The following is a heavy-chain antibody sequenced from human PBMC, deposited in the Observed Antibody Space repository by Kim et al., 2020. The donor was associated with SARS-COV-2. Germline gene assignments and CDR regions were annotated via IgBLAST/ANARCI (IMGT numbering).Heavy chain of an antibody. CDR3: ARGLSGVRSGVDY. CDR1: GFTFSSYN. Sequence: GGSLRLSCAASGFTFSSYNMNWVRQAPGKGLEWISYISSASSIIYYADSVKGRFTISRDNANNSLYLHMSSLRDEETAVYYCARGLSGVRSGVDYWGQETLVSVSS. CDR2: ISSASSII. J-gene: IGHJ4*02. D-gene: IGHD2-15*01. V-gene: IGHV3-48*02.